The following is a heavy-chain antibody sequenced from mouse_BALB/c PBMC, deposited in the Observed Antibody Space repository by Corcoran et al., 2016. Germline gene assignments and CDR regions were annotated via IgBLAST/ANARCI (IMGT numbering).Heavy chain of an antibody. J-gene: IGHJ4*01. Sequence: EVQLQQSRLELVKPGASVKMSCKASGYTFTSYVMHWVKQKPGQGLEWIGYINPYNDGTKYNEKFKGKSTLTSDKSSSTAYMELSSLTSEDSAVYYCARLYPGIAMDYWGQGTSVTVSP. CDR1: GYTFTSYV. V-gene: IGHV1S136*01. CDR2: INPYNDGT. CDR3: ARLYPGIAMDY.